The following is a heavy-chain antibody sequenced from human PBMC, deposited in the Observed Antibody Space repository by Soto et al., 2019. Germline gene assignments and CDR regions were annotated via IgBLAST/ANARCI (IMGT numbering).Heavy chain of an antibody. V-gene: IGHV3-33*01. Sequence: GGSLRLSCAASGFTFSSYGMHWVRQAPGKGLEWVAVIWYDGSNKYYADSVKGRFTISRDNSKNTLYLQMNSLRAEDTAVYYCARVRLDDPHMDVWGKGTTVTVSS. CDR3: ARVRLDDPHMDV. J-gene: IGHJ6*03. D-gene: IGHD3-3*01. CDR2: IWYDGSNK. CDR1: GFTFSSYG.